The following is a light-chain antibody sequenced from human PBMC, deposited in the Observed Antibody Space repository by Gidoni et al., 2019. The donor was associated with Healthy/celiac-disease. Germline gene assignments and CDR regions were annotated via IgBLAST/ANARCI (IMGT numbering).Light chain of an antibody. Sequence: EIVMTQSPATLSVSPGERATLSCRASQSVSNNLAWYQLKPGQAPRLLIYGASTRAPGIPARFSGSGSGTEFTLTISSLQSEDFAVYYCQQYNNWPPWTFGQGTKVEVK. CDR2: GAS. V-gene: IGKV3-15*01. CDR1: QSVSNN. J-gene: IGKJ1*01. CDR3: QQYNNWPPWT.